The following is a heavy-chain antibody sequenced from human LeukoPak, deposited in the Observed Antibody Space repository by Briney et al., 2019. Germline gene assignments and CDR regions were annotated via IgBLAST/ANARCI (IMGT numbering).Heavy chain of an antibody. D-gene: IGHD4-17*01. CDR1: GGSFSGYY. Sequence: PSETLSLTCAVYGGSFSGYYWSWIRQPPGKGLEWIGEINHSGSTNYNPSLKSRVTISVDTSKNQFSLKLSSVTAADTAVYYCARGQGLTTVTWVDYYYYYGMDVWGQGTTVTVS. J-gene: IGHJ6*02. CDR3: ARGQGLTTVTWVDYYYYYGMDV. CDR2: INHSGST. V-gene: IGHV4-34*01.